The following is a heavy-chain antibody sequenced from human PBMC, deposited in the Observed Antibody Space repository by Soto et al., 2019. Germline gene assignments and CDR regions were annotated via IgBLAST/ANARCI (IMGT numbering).Heavy chain of an antibody. V-gene: IGHV3-21*06. J-gene: IGHJ4*02. Sequence: GGSLRLSCAASGFTFKNYAMHWVRQAPGKGLEWVSSISSTTNYIYYGDSMKGRFTISRDNAKNSLYLEMNSLRAEDTAVYYCARESEDPTSNFDYWGQGTLVTVSS. CDR3: ARESEDPTSNFDY. CDR2: ISSTTNYI. CDR1: GFTFKNYA.